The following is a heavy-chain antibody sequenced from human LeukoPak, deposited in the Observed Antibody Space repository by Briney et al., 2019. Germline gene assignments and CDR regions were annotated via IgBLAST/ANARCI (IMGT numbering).Heavy chain of an antibody. Sequence: SETLSLTCTVSGGFISSNNYYWGWIRQPPGKGLEWIGSIYYSGSTYYNPSLKSRVTISVDTSKNQFSLKLSSVTAADTAVYYCARHRGYYDSSGGGYYFDYWGQGTLVTVSS. J-gene: IGHJ4*02. CDR3: ARHRGYYDSSGGGYYFDY. V-gene: IGHV4-39*01. D-gene: IGHD3-22*01. CDR2: IYYSGST. CDR1: GGFISSNNYY.